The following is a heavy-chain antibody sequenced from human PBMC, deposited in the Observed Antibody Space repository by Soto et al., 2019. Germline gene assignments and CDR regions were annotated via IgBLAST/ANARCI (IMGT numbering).Heavy chain of an antibody. Sequence: QVQLVQSGAEVKKPGASVKVSCKASGYTFTSYAMHWVRQAPGHRLEWMGWINAGNGNTKYSQKFQGRVTITRDTSASTAYMELSSLRSEDTAVYYCARALGYCSGGSCYPWDYYYYMDVWGKGTTVTVSS. V-gene: IGHV1-3*01. CDR3: ARALGYCSGGSCYPWDYYYYMDV. CDR2: INAGNGNT. CDR1: GYTFTSYA. D-gene: IGHD2-15*01. J-gene: IGHJ6*03.